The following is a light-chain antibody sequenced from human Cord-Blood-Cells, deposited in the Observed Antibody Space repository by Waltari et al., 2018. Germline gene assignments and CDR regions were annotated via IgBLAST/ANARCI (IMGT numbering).Light chain of an antibody. CDR1: QSVLYSSNNKNY. V-gene: IGKV4-1*01. J-gene: IGKJ1*01. CDR3: QKYYSTPWT. CDR2: WAS. Sequence: ATINCKSSQSVLYSSNNKNYLAWYQQKPGQPPKLLIYWASTRESGVPDRFSGSGSGTDFTLTISSLQAEDVAVYYCQKYYSTPWTFGQGTKVEIK.